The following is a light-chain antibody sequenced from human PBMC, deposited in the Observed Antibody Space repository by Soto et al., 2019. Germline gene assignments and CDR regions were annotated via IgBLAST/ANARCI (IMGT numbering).Light chain of an antibody. Sequence: QSVLTQPPSASGTPGQRVTISCSGSYSNIGSNYIYWYQQLPGTAPKLLIYKNIEGPSGVPARFSGSKSGTSASLAISGLQSEDEADYYCATWDDSLNGWVFGGGTKLTVL. CDR2: KNI. CDR3: ATWDDSLNGWV. V-gene: IGLV1-47*01. CDR1: YSNIGSNY. J-gene: IGLJ3*02.